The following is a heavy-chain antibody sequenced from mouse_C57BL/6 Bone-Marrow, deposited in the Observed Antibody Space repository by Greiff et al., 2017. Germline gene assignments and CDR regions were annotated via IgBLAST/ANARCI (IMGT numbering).Heavy chain of an antibody. D-gene: IGHD1-1*01. CDR2: IDPEDGET. CDR3: AHITTVVDPDY. Sequence: EVQLQEFGAELVKLGASVKLSCTASGINIKDYYMHWVKPRTEQGLEWIGRIDPEDGETKSAPKFQGKATITADTSSTTAYLQLSSLTSDDPAVYYCAHITTVVDPDYWGQGTTLTVSS. CDR1: GINIKDYY. V-gene: IGHV14-2*01. J-gene: IGHJ2*01.